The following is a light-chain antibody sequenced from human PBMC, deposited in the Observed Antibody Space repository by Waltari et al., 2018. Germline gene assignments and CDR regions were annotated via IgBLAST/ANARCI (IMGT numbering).Light chain of an antibody. CDR1: QSLVHSDGNTY. J-gene: IGKJ2*01. V-gene: IGKV2-30*02. Sequence: DVVMTQSPLSLPVTLGQQASISCRSSQSLVHSDGNTYLNWFQQGPGQSPRRLIYRVSSRECWFPGRFSGSGSGTDFTLKISRVEAEDIGLYYCMQGTHWPLYTFGQGTKLEIK. CDR2: RVS. CDR3: MQGTHWPLYT.